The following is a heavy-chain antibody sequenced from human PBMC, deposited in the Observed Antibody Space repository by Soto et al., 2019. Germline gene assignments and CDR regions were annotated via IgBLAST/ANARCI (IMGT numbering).Heavy chain of an antibody. CDR1: GFTFSSYA. CDR2: ISYDGSNK. D-gene: IGHD5-12*01. Sequence: GGSLRLSCAASGFTFSSYAMHWVRQAPGKGLEWVAVISYDGSNKYYADSVKGRFTISRDNSKNTLYLQMNSLRAEDTAVYYCARQYPTRYSGYDWEAFDIWGQGTMVTVSS. J-gene: IGHJ3*02. V-gene: IGHV3-30-3*01. CDR3: ARQYPTRYSGYDWEAFDI.